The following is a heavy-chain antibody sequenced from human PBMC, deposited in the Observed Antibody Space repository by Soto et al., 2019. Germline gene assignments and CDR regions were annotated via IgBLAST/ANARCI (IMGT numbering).Heavy chain of an antibody. Sequence: PGGSLRLSCAASGFTFGAAAIHWVRQAPGEGLEWVAVISDDGSRKYYADSVRGRFTISRDNSQNTLDLQMNSLRAEDTAVYYCARDRLPRASVATPGYLDYWGKGSLVTVSS. CDR1: GFTFGAAA. J-gene: IGHJ4*02. CDR3: ARDRLPRASVATPGYLDY. V-gene: IGHV3-30-3*01. CDR2: ISDDGSRK. D-gene: IGHD1-1*01.